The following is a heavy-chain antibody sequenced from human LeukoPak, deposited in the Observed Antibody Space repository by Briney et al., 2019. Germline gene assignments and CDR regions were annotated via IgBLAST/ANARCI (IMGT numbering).Heavy chain of an antibody. Sequence: GASVKVSCKASGYTFTSYAMNWVRQAPGQGLEWMGWINTNTGNPTYAQGFTGRFVFSLDTSVSTAYLQISSLKAEDTAVYYCARKDRLGYSYGQGPFDFWGQGTLVTVSS. V-gene: IGHV7-4-1*02. J-gene: IGHJ4*02. CDR3: ARKDRLGYSYGQGPFDF. CDR2: INTNTGNP. CDR1: GYTFTSYA. D-gene: IGHD5-18*01.